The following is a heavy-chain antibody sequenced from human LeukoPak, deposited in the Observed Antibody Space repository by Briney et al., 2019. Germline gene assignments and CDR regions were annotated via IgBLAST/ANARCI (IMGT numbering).Heavy chain of an antibody. CDR3: ARDRGDSSGWYGAYYYYYYGMDV. V-gene: IGHV1-18*01. D-gene: IGHD6-19*01. Sequence: AAVKVSCKASGYTFTSYGISWVRQAPGQGLEWMGWISAYNGNTKYAQKLKGRITVTAETSTSTDYMELRSLRSDETAVYHCARDRGDSSGWYGAYYYYYYGMDVWGQGTTVTVSS. CDR2: ISAYNGNT. CDR1: GYTFTSYG. J-gene: IGHJ6*02.